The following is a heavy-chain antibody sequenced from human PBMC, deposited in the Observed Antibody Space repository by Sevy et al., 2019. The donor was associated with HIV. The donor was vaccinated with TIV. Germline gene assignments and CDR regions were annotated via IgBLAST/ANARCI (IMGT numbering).Heavy chain of an antibody. CDR1: GYTFTSYG. CDR2: INVYNGNA. D-gene: IGHD2-15*01. V-gene: IGHV1-18*01. Sequence: ASVKVSCKASGYTFTSYGINWVRQAPGQGLEWMGWINVYNGNANYAQKLQGRGTMTTDTSTSTAYMELRSLRSDDTALYYCASGEKYCSGDSCYFHLDYWGQGTLVTVSS. J-gene: IGHJ4*02. CDR3: ASGEKYCSGDSCYFHLDY.